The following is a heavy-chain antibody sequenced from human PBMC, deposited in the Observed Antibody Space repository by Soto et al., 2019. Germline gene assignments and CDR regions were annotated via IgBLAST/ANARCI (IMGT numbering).Heavy chain of an antibody. CDR2: INNDGSNT. Sequence: EVQLVESGGGLVQPGASLRLSCAASGFSFSSSWMHWVRQAPGKGLVWVSRINNDGSNTRYADSVKGRFTVSRDNAKNTLYLQMNSLRAEDTAVYYCARPYDFWTGYYLPGDSWGQGTLVTVSS. D-gene: IGHD3-3*01. CDR1: GFSFSSSW. V-gene: IGHV3-74*01. J-gene: IGHJ5*02. CDR3: ARPYDFWTGYYLPGDS.